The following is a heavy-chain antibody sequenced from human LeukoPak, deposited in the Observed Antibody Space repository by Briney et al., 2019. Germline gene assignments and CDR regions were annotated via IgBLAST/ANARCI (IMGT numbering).Heavy chain of an antibody. V-gene: IGHV4-34*01. J-gene: IGHJ3*02. CDR1: GGSISSYY. Sequence: SETLSLTCTVSGGSISSYYWSWIRQPPEKGLEWIGEINHSGSTNYNPSLKSRVTISVDTSKNQFSLKLSSVTAADTAVYYCARDSWLDAFDIWGQGTMVTVSS. D-gene: IGHD3-22*01. CDR3: ARDSWLDAFDI. CDR2: INHSGST.